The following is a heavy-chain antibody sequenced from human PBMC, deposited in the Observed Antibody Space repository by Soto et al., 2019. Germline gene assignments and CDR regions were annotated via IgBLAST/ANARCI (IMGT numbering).Heavy chain of an antibody. D-gene: IGHD2-2*01. CDR2: IYPGDSDT. V-gene: IGHV5-51*01. J-gene: IGHJ6*02. Sequence: PGESLKISCKGSGYSFTSYWIGWVRQMPGKGLEWMGIIYPGDSDTRYSPSFQGQVTISADKSISTAYLQWSSLKAPDTAMYYCARPGLGCSSTSWHYYGMDVWGQGTTVTVSS. CDR3: ARPGLGCSSTSWHYYGMDV. CDR1: GYSFTSYW.